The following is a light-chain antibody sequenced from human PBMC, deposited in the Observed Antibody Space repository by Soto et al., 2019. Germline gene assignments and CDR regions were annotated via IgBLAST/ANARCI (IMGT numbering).Light chain of an antibody. J-gene: IGKJ1*01. CDR3: LQYNGYYRT. CDR2: DAS. CDR1: QTISGW. Sequence: DIQMTQSPSTLSASVGDTVTITCRASQTISGWLAWYQQRPGKAPNLLIFDASTLESGVPSRFSGSGSGTIFTLTISSLQSDDFATYYCLQYNGYYRTFGQGTKVDIK. V-gene: IGKV1-5*01.